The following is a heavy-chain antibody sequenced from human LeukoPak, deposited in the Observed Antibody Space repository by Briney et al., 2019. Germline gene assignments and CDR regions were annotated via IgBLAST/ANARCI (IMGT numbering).Heavy chain of an antibody. CDR2: VYHSGST. D-gene: IGHD3-10*01. V-gene: IGHV4-34*01. Sequence: PSETLSLTCAVYGGSFSGSYWGWIRQPPGKGLEWIGTVYHSGSTYYNPSLKSRVIISVDTSKNQFSLKLSSVTAADTAVYYCARDLLVRGYYNMDVWGKGTTVTVSS. J-gene: IGHJ6*03. CDR1: GGSFSGSY. CDR3: ARDLLVRGYYNMDV.